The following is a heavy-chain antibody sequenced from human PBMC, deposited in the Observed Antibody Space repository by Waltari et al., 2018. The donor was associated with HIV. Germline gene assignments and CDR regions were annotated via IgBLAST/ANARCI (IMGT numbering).Heavy chain of an antibody. CDR3: ARVGCSSASCYSGWFDP. V-gene: IGHV1-18*01. CDR1: GYTFTSYG. CDR2: ISAYNGNT. Sequence: QAQLAQSGAEVKKPGASVKVSCQAYGYTFTSYGLIWVRQAPGQGLEWLGWISAYNGNTNYAQKLQGRGTMTTDTSTSTAYMELRSLRSDDTAVYYCARVGCSSASCYSGWFDPWGQGTLVTVSS. D-gene: IGHD2-2*01. J-gene: IGHJ5*02.